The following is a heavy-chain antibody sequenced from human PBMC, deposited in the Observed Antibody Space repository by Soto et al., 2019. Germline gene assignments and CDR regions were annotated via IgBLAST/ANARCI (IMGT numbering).Heavy chain of an antibody. Sequence: GGSLSLSCAASGFTFSSYGMHWVRQAPGKGLEWVAVIWYDGSNKYYADSVKGRFTISRDNSKNTLYLQMNSLRAEDTAVYYCARAYYDILTGPTVYYFDYWGQGTLVTVSS. CDR3: ARAYYDILTGPTVYYFDY. CDR1: GFTFSSYG. J-gene: IGHJ4*02. D-gene: IGHD3-9*01. CDR2: IWYDGSNK. V-gene: IGHV3-33*01.